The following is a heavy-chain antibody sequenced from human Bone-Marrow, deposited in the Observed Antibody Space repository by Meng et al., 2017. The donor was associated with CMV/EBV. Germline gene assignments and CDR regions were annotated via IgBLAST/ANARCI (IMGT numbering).Heavy chain of an antibody. CDR2: IRSKAYGGTT. Sequence: GESLKISCTASGFTFGDYAMSWVRQAPGKGLEWVGFIRSKAYGGTTEYAASVKGRFTISRDDSKSIDYLQMNSLKTEDTAVYYCTRDSYRNYLIMGYYYYGMDVWGQGTTVTVSS. D-gene: IGHD4-11*01. CDR3: TRDSYRNYLIMGYYYYGMDV. V-gene: IGHV3-49*04. J-gene: IGHJ6*01. CDR1: GFTFGDYA.